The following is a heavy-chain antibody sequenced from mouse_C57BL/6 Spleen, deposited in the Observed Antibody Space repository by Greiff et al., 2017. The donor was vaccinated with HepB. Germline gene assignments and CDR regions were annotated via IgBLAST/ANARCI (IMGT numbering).Heavy chain of an antibody. J-gene: IGHJ4*01. CDR2: IYPGDGDT. D-gene: IGHD3-2*02. Sequence: VQVVESGAELVKPGASVKISCKASGYAFSSYWMNWVKQRPGKGLEWIGQIYPGDGDTNYNGKFKGKATLTADKSSSTAYMQLSSLTSEDSAVYFCARWGSSGWYAMDYWGQGTSVTVSS. CDR3: ARWGSSGWYAMDY. CDR1: GYAFSSYW. V-gene: IGHV1-80*01.